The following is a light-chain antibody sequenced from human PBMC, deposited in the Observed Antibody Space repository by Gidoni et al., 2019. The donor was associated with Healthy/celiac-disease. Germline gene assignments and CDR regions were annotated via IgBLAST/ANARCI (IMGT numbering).Light chain of an antibody. CDR3: QQSHSTPDT. Sequence: DIQLTQSPSSLSASVGDRVSIACRSSQSISTYLNWYQQKPGKAPKLLIYAAYSLQSGVPSRFSGSGSGTDFTVTISSRQPEDFATYYCQQSHSTPDTFGQETKLEIK. CDR1: QSISTY. J-gene: IGKJ2*01. CDR2: AAY. V-gene: IGKV1-39*01.